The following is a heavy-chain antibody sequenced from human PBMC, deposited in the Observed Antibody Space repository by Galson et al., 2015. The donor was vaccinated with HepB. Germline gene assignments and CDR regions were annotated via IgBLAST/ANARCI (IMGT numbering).Heavy chain of an antibody. J-gene: IGHJ6*04. V-gene: IGHV3-30-3*01. CDR3: ARGDGYGSGSYYNVAYYGMDV. CDR1: GFTFSSYA. CDR2: ISYDGSNK. Sequence: SLRLSCAASGFTFSSYAMHWARQAPGKGLEWVAVISYDGSNKYYADSVKGRFTISRDNSKNTLYLQMNSLRAEDTAVYYCARGDGYGSGSYYNVAYYGMDVWGKGATFTVSS. D-gene: IGHD3-10*01.